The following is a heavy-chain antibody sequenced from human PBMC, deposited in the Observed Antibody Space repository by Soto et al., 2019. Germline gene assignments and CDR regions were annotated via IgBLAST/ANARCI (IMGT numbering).Heavy chain of an antibody. V-gene: IGHV3-7*03. CDR2: IKQDGSEK. D-gene: IGHD1-26*01. J-gene: IGHJ6*03. CDR3: ARESGSYYYYYMDV. Sequence: GGSLRLSCAASGFTFSSYWMSWVRQAPGKGLEWVANIKQDGSEKYYVDSVKGRFTISRDNAKNSLYLQMNSLRADDTAVYYCARESGSYYYYYMDVWGKGTTVTVSS. CDR1: GFTFSSYW.